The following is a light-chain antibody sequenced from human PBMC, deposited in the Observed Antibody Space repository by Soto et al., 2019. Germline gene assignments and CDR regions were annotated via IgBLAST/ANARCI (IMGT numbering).Light chain of an antibody. J-gene: IGKJ1*01. CDR3: QQHNSWPWT. V-gene: IGKV3-20*01. Sequence: ESVLTQSPGTLSLSPGERATLSCRASQSVSSSYLAWYQQKAGQAPRLVIFDASNRATGVPARFSGSGSGTDFTLTISSLQSEDFAVYYCQQHNSWPWTFGRGTKVDIK. CDR2: DAS. CDR1: QSVSSSY.